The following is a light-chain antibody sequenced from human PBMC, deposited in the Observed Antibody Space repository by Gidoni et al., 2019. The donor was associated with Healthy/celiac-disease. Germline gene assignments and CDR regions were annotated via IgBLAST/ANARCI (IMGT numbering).Light chain of an antibody. Sequence: EIVLTQSPGTLSLSPGERATLSCRASQSVSSSYLAWYQQKPGQAPRLLIYGASSRATGIPDMFSGSGSVTDFTLTISRLEPEDFAVYYCQQYGRTFGPGTKVDIK. CDR1: QSVSSSY. J-gene: IGKJ3*01. CDR3: QQYGRT. V-gene: IGKV3-20*01. CDR2: GAS.